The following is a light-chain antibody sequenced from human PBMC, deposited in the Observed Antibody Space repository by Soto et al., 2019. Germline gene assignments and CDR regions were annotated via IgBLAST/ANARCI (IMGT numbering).Light chain of an antibody. CDR3: QQYNSYWT. CDR2: KAS. Sequence: DIQMPQSPSTLSASVGDRVTITCRASQSISSWLAWYQQKPGKAPKLLIYKASSLESGVPSRFSGSGSGTEFTLTISSLQPDDFATYYCQQYNSYWTFGQGTKVDIK. J-gene: IGKJ1*01. CDR1: QSISSW. V-gene: IGKV1-5*03.